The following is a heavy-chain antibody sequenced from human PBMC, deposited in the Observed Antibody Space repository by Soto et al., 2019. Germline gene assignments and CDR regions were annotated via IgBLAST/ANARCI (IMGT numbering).Heavy chain of an antibody. CDR3: ARDRVLPAAVQIYFDY. V-gene: IGHV1-18*04. Sequence: SVKVSCKASGYTFNSYGISWVRQAPGQGLEWMGWISAYNGDTHYAQSLQGRVALTTDTSTSTAYMELRSLRSDDTAVYYCARDRVLPAAVQIYFDYWGQGTLVTVSS. CDR2: ISAYNGDT. CDR1: GYTFNSYG. D-gene: IGHD2-2*02. J-gene: IGHJ4*02.